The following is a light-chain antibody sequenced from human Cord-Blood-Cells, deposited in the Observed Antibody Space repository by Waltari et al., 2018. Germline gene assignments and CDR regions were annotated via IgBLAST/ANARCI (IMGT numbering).Light chain of an antibody. V-gene: IGLV2-14*01. CDR2: YVS. CDR3: SAYTSSSTWV. Sequence: QSALTQPASVSGSPGQSITISCTGTSSDVGGYNYVSWYQQHPGKAPKLMRYYVSNRPSGVSNRFSGSKSSNTASLTISGLQAEDEADYYCSAYTSSSTWVFGGGTKLTVL. CDR1: SSDVGGYNY. J-gene: IGLJ3*02.